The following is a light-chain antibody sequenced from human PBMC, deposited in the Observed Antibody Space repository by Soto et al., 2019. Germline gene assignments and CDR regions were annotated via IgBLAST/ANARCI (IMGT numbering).Light chain of an antibody. CDR3: QQYGSSRT. CDR1: QSVSSNY. V-gene: IGKV3-20*01. CDR2: GAS. Sequence: EIVLTQSPGTLSLSPGERATLSCRASQSVSSNYIAWYQQKPGQAPRLLIYGASSRATGIPDRFSGSGSGTGFTLTISRLEPEDFAVYYCQQYGSSRTFGQGTKVDIK. J-gene: IGKJ1*01.